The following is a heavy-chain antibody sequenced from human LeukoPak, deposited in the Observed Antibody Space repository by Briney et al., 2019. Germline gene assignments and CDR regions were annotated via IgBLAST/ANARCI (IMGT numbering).Heavy chain of an antibody. CDR3: AKDFSSGYLGDGFDI. D-gene: IGHD3-22*01. Sequence: PAGSLRLSCAASGFTFSDYAMSWVRQATGKGLEWVSGIGNSGHSTYYADSVKGRFTISRDNSRNTLYLQMNSLRVEDTALFYCAKDFSSGYLGDGFDIWGQGTMVTVSA. CDR2: IGNSGHST. CDR1: GFTFSDYA. V-gene: IGHV3-23*01. J-gene: IGHJ3*02.